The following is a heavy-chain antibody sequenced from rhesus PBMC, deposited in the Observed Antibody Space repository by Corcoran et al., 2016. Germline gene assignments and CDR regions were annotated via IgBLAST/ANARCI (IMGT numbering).Heavy chain of an antibody. CDR3: ARKGYSWNSGFDY. CDR1: GGSISSNY. D-gene: IGHD1-20*01. J-gene: IGHJ4*01. CDR2: IDGWGERT. V-gene: IGHV4-160*01. Sequence: QVQLQESGPGLVKPSETLSLTCAVSGGSISSNYWSWIRQPPGKGLEWIGRIDGWGERTNYNPALKGRVTISTDTSKNQFSLRLGSVTAADTAVYYCARKGYSWNSGFDYWGQGVLITVSS.